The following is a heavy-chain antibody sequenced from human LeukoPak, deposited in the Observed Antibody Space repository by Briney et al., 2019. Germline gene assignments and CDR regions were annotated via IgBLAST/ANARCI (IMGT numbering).Heavy chain of an antibody. D-gene: IGHD6-19*01. CDR1: GFTFSSYG. V-gene: IGHV3-30*18. Sequence: GRSLRLSCAASGFTFSSYGMHWVRQAPGKGLEWVAVISYDGSNKYYADSVKGRFTISRDNSKNTLYLQMNSLRAEDTAVYYRAKTTYSSGWYIDYWGRGTLVTVSS. J-gene: IGHJ4*02. CDR3: AKTTYSSGWYIDY. CDR2: ISYDGSNK.